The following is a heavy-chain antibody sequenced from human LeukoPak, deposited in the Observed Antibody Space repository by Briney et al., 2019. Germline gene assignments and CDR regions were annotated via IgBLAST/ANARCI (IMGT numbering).Heavy chain of an antibody. CDR2: ISGSGGST. D-gene: IGHD4-17*01. Sequence: GGCLRLSCAASEFAFSSYGMSWVRQAPGKGLDWVSSISGSGGSTQYADSVQGRFAISRDNSKSTLYLQMNSLRVEDTAMYFCARDPNGDYIGTFDMWGRGTMVSVSS. CDR1: EFAFSSYG. V-gene: IGHV3-23*01. J-gene: IGHJ3*02. CDR3: ARDPNGDYIGTFDM.